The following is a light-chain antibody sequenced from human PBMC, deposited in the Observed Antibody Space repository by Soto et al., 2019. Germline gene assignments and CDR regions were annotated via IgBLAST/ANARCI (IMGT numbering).Light chain of an antibody. V-gene: IGLV2-14*03. J-gene: IGLJ1*01. Sequence: QSALTQPASVSGSPGQSITISCTRTSSDVGGYNYVSWYQHHPGKAPKLLIYDVSNRPSGVSNRFSGSKSGNTASLTISGLQAEDEADYFCNSYTSRSTPSRFATGTKVTV. CDR3: NSYTSRSTPSR. CDR2: DVS. CDR1: SSDVGGYNY.